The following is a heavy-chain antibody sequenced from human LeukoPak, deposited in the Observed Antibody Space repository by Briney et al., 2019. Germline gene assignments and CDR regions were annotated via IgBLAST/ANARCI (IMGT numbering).Heavy chain of an antibody. Sequence: SETLSLTCTVSGGSISSYYWSWIRQPPGKGLEWIGYIYYSGSTNYNPSLKSRVTISVDTSKNQFSLKLSSVTAADTAVYYCARKKGSRTYFDYWGQGILVTVSS. CDR1: GGSISSYY. CDR3: ARKKGSRTYFDY. V-gene: IGHV4-59*08. CDR2: IYYSGST. D-gene: IGHD1-14*01. J-gene: IGHJ4*02.